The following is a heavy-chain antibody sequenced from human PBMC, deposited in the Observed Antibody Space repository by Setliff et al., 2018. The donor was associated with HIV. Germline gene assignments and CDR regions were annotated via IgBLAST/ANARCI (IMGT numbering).Heavy chain of an antibody. D-gene: IGHD5-12*01. CDR3: ARDKEMATIAYAFDI. J-gene: IGHJ3*02. V-gene: IGHV1-3*01. CDR1: GNTFTRYA. Sequence: ASVKVSCKASGNTFTRYAMHWVRQAPGQRPEWMGWINAGNGNAKYSQKFQGRVTITRDTSASTAYMELSGLRSEDTAVYYCARDKEMATIAYAFDIWGQGTMVTVSS. CDR2: INAGNGNA.